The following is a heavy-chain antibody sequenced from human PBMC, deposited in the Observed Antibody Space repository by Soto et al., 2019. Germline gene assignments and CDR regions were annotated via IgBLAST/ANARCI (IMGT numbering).Heavy chain of an antibody. CDR2: ISFDGSNK. J-gene: IGHJ5*02. CDR1: GFTFSSYG. V-gene: IGHV3-30*18. CDR3: AKGGAAAGRYFDP. Sequence: QVQLVESGGGVVQPGRSLRLSCAASGFTFSSYGMHWVRQAPGKGLEWVAVISFDGSNKYYADSVKGRFTISRDNSKNTLYLQMNSLRAEDTAVYYCAKGGAAAGRYFDPWGQGTLVTVSS. D-gene: IGHD6-13*01.